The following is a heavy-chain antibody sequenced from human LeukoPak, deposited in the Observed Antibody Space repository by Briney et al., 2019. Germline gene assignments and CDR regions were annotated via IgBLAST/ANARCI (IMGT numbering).Heavy chain of an antibody. CDR1: GFTLSSHG. CDR3: AKDSSGWTNYFDY. Sequence: GGSLSLSCAASGFTLSSHGMHRLRQAPGKGLEGVAFIRRDGSNKYYADSVKGRFTISRDNSKNTLYLQMNSLRAEDTAVYYCAKDSSGWTNYFDYWGQGTLVTVSS. V-gene: IGHV3-30*02. D-gene: IGHD6-19*01. CDR2: IRRDGSNK. J-gene: IGHJ4*02.